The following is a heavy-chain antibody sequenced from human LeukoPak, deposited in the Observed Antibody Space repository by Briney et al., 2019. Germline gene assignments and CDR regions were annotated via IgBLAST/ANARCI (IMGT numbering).Heavy chain of an antibody. CDR1: GFTFSSYA. CDR3: AKVVAGNIDYYFDY. Sequence: GRSLRLSCAASGFTFSSYAMNWVRQAPGKGLEWVSTISGSGSSTYYVDSVKGRFTISRGNSKNTVYLQMRNLRVEHTAVYYCAKVVAGNIDYYFDYWGQGILVAVSS. CDR2: ISGSGSST. J-gene: IGHJ4*02. D-gene: IGHD2/OR15-2a*01. V-gene: IGHV3-23*01.